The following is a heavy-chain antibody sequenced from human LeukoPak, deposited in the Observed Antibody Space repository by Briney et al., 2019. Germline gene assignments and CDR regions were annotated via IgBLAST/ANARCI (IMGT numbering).Heavy chain of an antibody. J-gene: IGHJ4*02. CDR1: GFTFSNFA. CDR3: ARDEHYDTSRFDY. Sequence: GGSLRLSSAASGFTFSNFAMSWVRQAPGKGLEWVSTISRGTATTYYADSVKGRFIISRDNSKNTLYLQMNSLRAEDTAFYYCARDEHYDTSRFDYWGQGTLVTVSS. V-gene: IGHV3-23*01. CDR2: ISRGTATT. D-gene: IGHD3-22*01.